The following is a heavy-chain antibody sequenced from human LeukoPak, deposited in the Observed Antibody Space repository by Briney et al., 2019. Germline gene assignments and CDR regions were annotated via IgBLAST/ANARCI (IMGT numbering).Heavy chain of an antibody. CDR1: GFTFDDYA. CDR2: MSWNSGSI. CDR3: AKVWGTTSGDY. V-gene: IGHV3-9*01. Sequence: GGSLRLSCAASGFTFDDYAMHWVRQAPGKGLEWVSGMSWNSGSIGYADSVKGRFTISRDNSKNTVYLQMTSLRAGDTAVYFCAKVWGTTSGDYWGRGTLVTVSS. D-gene: IGHD3-16*01. J-gene: IGHJ4*02.